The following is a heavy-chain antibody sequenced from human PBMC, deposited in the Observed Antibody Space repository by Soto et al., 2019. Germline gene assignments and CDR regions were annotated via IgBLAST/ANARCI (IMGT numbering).Heavy chain of an antibody. J-gene: IGHJ5*02. Sequence: EVQLAESGGDLVQPGGSLRLSCVGSGFTFSYYEMNWVRQAPGKGLERVAFISHTDRLTHYPDSVKGRFTISRDNAQNSLYLEIASQRAEDTGVYTCARDTGRPPPHLWGQGTLVTVSS. CDR2: ISHTDRLT. CDR1: GFTFSYYE. D-gene: IGHD1-26*01. CDR3: ARDTGRPPPHL. V-gene: IGHV3-48*03.